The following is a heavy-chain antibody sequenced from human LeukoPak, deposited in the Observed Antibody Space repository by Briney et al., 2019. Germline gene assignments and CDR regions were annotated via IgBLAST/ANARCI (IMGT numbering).Heavy chain of an antibody. CDR3: ARCSKNSSGHRAFDY. CDR1: GFTFSSYAMH. J-gene: IGHJ4*02. CDR2: IYYSGST. D-gene: IGHD6-19*01. V-gene: IGHV4-39*01. Sequence: LRLSCAASGFTFSSYAMHWVRQAPGNGLEWIGSIYYSGSTYYNPSLKSRVTISVDTSKNQFSLKLSSVTAADTAVYYCARCSKNSSGHRAFDYWGQGTLVTVSS.